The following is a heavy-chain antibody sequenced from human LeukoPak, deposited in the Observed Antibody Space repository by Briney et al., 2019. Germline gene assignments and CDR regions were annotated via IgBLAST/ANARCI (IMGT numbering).Heavy chain of an antibody. J-gene: IGHJ4*02. CDR1: GYTFTGYY. D-gene: IGHD3-9*01. CDR3: AREYYDILTGYRNFDY. CDR2: INPNSGGT. V-gene: IGHV1-2*02. Sequence: GASVKVSCKASGYTFTGYYMHWVRQAPGQGLEWMGWINPNSGGTNYAQKFQGRVTMTRDTSISTAYMELSRLRSDDTAVYYCAREYYDILTGYRNFDYWGQGTLVTVSS.